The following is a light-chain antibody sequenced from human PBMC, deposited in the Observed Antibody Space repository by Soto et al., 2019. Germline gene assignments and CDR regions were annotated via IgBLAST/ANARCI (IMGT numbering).Light chain of an antibody. CDR3: QKYDSAPLT. Sequence: DIQMTQSPSSLSASVGDRVTITCRASQSISTYLNWYQQRPGEAPKLLVYDSSALQTDVPSRFSGSGFGADFTLTISSLQPEDVAAYYCQKYDSAPLTFGQGTKV. CDR2: DSS. J-gene: IGKJ1*01. CDR1: QSISTY. V-gene: IGKV1-39*01.